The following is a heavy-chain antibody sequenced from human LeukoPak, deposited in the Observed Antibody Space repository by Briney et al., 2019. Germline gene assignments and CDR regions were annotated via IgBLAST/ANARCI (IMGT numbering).Heavy chain of an antibody. CDR3: ARGGAFIAAARKDAFEI. CDR2: MNPNSGNT. CDR1: GYTFTSYD. D-gene: IGHD6-13*01. J-gene: IGHJ3*02. V-gene: IGHV1-8*01. Sequence: ASVKVSCKASGYTFTSYDINWVRQATGQGLEWMGWMNPNSGNTGYAQKFQGRVTMTRNTSISTAYMELSSLRSEDTAVYYCARGGAFIAAARKDAFEIWGQGTMVTVSS.